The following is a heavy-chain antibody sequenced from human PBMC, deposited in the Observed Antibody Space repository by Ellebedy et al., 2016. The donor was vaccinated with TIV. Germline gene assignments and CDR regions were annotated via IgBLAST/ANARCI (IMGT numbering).Heavy chain of an antibody. J-gene: IGHJ6*02. V-gene: IGHV2-70*17. Sequence: SGPTLVKPTQTLTLTCTFSGFSLSTDGMCVSWIRQPSGKALEWLARIDWDDDEFYSTSLKTRLTISKDTSKNQVVLRVTNMDPEDTATYYCARMIRAVARKSSSSTDYGMDVWGLGTTVTISS. D-gene: IGHD6-19*01. CDR1: GFSLSTDGMC. CDR3: ARMIRAVARKSSSSTDYGMDV. CDR2: IDWDDDE.